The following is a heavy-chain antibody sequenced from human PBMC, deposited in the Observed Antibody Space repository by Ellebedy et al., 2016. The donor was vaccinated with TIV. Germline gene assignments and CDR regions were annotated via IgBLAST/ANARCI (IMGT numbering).Heavy chain of an antibody. J-gene: IGHJ4*02. Sequence: PGGSLRLSCAASGFTFSSYVMNRVRQAPGKGLEWVAYVSTGSGTKYYADSVKGRFTVSSDNDKKSVYLQMDSLREEDTAVYYCARLRGSGTFTFDYWGLGTVVTVSS. D-gene: IGHD3-10*01. V-gene: IGHV3-48*02. CDR2: VSTGSGTK. CDR1: GFTFSSYV. CDR3: ARLRGSGTFTFDY.